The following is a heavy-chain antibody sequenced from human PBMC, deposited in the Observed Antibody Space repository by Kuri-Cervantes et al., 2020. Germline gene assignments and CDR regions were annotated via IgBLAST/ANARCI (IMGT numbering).Heavy chain of an antibody. V-gene: IGHV3-11*04. CDR2: ISSSGSTI. D-gene: IGHD2-15*01. CDR3: ARDGEVVVAAYYFDY. CDR1: GFTFSDYY. J-gene: IGHJ4*02. Sequence: GGSLRLSCAASGFTFSDYYMSWIRQAPGKGLEWVSYISSSGSTIYYADSVKGRFTISRDNAKNSLYLQMNSLRDEDTAVYYCARDGEVVVAAYYFDYWGQGTLVTVSS.